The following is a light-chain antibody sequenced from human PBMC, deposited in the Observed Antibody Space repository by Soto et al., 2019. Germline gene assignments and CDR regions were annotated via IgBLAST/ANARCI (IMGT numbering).Light chain of an antibody. Sequence: QSVLTQPPSVSGAPGQRVTISCTGSSSNIGAGYDVHWYQQLPGTAPKLLIYDNSNRPSGVPDRFSGSKSGTSASLAITGLQAEDEADYYCSSYTGSGTRVFGTGTKVTVL. CDR2: DNS. V-gene: IGLV1-40*01. CDR1: SSNIGAGYD. CDR3: SSYTGSGTRV. J-gene: IGLJ1*01.